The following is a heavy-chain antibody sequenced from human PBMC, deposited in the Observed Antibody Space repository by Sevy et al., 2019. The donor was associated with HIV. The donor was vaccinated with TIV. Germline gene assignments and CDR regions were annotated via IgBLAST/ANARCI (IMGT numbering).Heavy chain of an antibody. Sequence: SETLSLTCSVSVGSTDSYYWSWIRQPAGKGLEWIGRIYASGSTAYNPSLQSRVSISIDKSKNRFSLSLTSLTAADTGVYYCARELPFATSSAWGQGTRVTVSS. CDR3: ARELPFATSSA. J-gene: IGHJ5*02. CDR2: IYASGST. V-gene: IGHV4-4*07. CDR1: VGSTDSYY. D-gene: IGHD6-6*01.